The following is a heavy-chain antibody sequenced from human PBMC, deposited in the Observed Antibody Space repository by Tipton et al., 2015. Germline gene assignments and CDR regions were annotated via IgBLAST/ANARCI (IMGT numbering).Heavy chain of an antibody. J-gene: IGHJ6*02. CDR3: ARKKRWDYYGSGSYLGPYYYYYGMDV. D-gene: IGHD3-10*01. CDR1: GVSVTSGSFY. V-gene: IGHV4-61*01. CDR2: IYHTGST. Sequence: TLSLTCTVSGVSVTSGSFYWSWIRQSPGKGLEWIGDIYHTGSTIYNPSLKSRVTISLDRSKNLFSLRLTSVTAADTAMYYCARKKRWDYYGSGSYLGPYYYYYGMDVWGRGTTVTVSS.